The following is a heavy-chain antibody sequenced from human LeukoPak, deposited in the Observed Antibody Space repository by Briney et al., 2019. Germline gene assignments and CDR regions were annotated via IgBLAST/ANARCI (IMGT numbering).Heavy chain of an antibody. CDR1: GGSFSGYY. D-gene: IGHD4-23*01. V-gene: IGHV4-34*01. CDR2: INHSGST. Sequence: PSETLSLTCAVYGGSFSGYYWSWIRQPPGKGLEWIGEINHSGSTNYNPSLKSRVTISVDTSKNQFSLKLSSVTAADTAVYYCARLYGGNSNDAFDIWGQGTVVTVSS. CDR3: ARLYGGNSNDAFDI. J-gene: IGHJ3*02.